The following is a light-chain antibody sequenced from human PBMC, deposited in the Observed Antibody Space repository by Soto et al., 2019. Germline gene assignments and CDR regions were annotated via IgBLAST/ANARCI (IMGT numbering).Light chain of an antibody. CDR3: HQVGSSPQDT. V-gene: IGKV3-20*01. Sequence: EIVLTQSPGTLSLSPGERATLSCRASQTISSSFLAWYQQKPGQAPRLLIYRASRRAPGIPDRFSGSGSWTDFTLTISRLEPEDFAVYYCHQVGSSPQDTFGPGTKVEIK. CDR1: QTISSSF. CDR2: RAS. J-gene: IGKJ3*01.